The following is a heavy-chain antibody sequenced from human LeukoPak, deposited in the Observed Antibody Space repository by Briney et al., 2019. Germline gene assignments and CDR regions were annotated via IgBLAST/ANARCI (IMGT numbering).Heavy chain of an antibody. D-gene: IGHD6-19*01. J-gene: IGHJ4*02. CDR2: IYYSGTT. Sequence: SETLSLTCSISGDSISSYYWTWIRQPPGKGLEWIGYIYYSGTTNYNPSLKSRVTMSLDTSMQQFSLRLSSVTAADTAVYYCASEVEVAGKGYYFEDWGQGTLVTVSS. V-gene: IGHV4-59*01. CDR1: GDSISSYY. CDR3: ASEVEVAGKGYYFED.